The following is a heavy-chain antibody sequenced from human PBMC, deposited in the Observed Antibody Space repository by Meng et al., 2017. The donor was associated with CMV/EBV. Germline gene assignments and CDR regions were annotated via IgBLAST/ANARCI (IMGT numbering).Heavy chain of an antibody. V-gene: IGHV4-34*01. CDR2: INHSGST. CDR3: ARAALAAAGTGCDY. Sequence: SETLSLTCAVNGGSFSGYYWSWIRQPPGKGLEWIGEINHSGSTNYNPSLKSRVTISVDTSKNQFSLKLSSVTAADTAVYYCARAALAAAGTGCDYWGQGTLVTVSS. CDR1: GGSFSGYY. J-gene: IGHJ4*02. D-gene: IGHD6-13*01.